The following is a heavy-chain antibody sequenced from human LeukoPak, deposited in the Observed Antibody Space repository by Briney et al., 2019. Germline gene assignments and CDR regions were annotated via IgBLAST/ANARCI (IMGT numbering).Heavy chain of an antibody. J-gene: IGHJ4*02. V-gene: IGHV4-30-4*01. CDR3: ARVSSTVTKGYPGDYYFDY. CDR2: IYYSGST. Sequence: SLTLSLTCTVSGGSISSGDYYWSWIRQPPGKGLEWIGYIYYSGSTYYNPSLKSRVTISVDTSKNQFSLKLSSVTAADTAVYYCARVSSTVTKGYPGDYYFDYWGQGTLVTVSS. CDR1: GGSISSGDYY. D-gene: IGHD4-17*01.